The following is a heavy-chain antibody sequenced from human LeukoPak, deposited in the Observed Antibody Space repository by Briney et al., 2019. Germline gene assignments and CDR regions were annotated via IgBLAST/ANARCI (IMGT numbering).Heavy chain of an antibody. J-gene: IGHJ6*02. CDR1: GGSVSSGSYY. V-gene: IGHV4-61*01. CDR3: ASSIGYYYYGMDV. CDR2: IYYSGST. D-gene: IGHD3-22*01. Sequence: PSETLSLTCTVSGGSVSSGSYYWSWIRQPPGKGLEWIGYIYYSGSTNYNPSLKSRVTISVDTSKNQFSLKLSSVTAADTAVYYCASSIGYYYYGMDVWGQGTTVTVSS.